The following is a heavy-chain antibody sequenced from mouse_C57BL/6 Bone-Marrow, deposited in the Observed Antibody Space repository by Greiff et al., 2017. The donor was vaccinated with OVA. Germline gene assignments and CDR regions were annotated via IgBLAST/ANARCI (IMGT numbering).Heavy chain of an antibody. Sequence: QVQLQQPGAELVKPGASVKLSCKASGYTFTSYWMHWVKQRPGQGLEWIGMIHPTSGSTNYNEKFKSKATLTVDKSSSTAYMQLSSLTSEDSAVYYCARGCYYGSSYSFAYWGQGTLVTVSA. D-gene: IGHD1-1*01. V-gene: IGHV1-64*01. CDR3: ARGCYYGSSYSFAY. J-gene: IGHJ3*01. CDR1: GYTFTSYW. CDR2: IHPTSGST.